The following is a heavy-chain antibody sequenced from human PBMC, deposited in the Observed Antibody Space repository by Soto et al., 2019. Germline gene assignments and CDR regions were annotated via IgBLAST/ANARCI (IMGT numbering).Heavy chain of an antibody. V-gene: IGHV1-2*02. CDR3: GKGRSGDVGVFY. Sequence: QGQLVQSGAEVKKSGASVKISCKDSGYSFTGYYIHWVRQAPGQGFEWMGEISPNSGGTKYAQKFQGRVTMTRDTSITTVYMDLSNLSPDDTAVYYCGKGRSGDVGVFYCGQGTLVTVYS. CDR1: GYSFTGYY. J-gene: IGHJ4*02. D-gene: IGHD1-26*01. CDR2: ISPNSGGT.